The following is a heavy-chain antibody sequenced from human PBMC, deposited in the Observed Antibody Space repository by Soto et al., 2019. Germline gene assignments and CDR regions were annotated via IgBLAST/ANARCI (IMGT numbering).Heavy chain of an antibody. CDR3: ATYDSNGYDYYYYGKDV. V-gene: IGHV3-66*01. Sequence: QSGGSLRLSCAASGFTVSSNYMSWVRQAPGKGLEWVSVIYSGGSTYYADSVKGRFTISRDNSKNTLYLQMNSLRAEDTAVYYCATYDSNGYDYYYYGKDVWGQGTTVTVSS. J-gene: IGHJ6*02. D-gene: IGHD3-22*01. CDR2: IYSGGST. CDR1: GFTVSSNY.